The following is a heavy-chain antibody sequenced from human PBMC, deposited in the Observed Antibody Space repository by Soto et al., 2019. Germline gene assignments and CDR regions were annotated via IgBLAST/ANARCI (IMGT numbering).Heavy chain of an antibody. V-gene: IGHV3-23*01. CDR1: GFTFSSYA. Sequence: EVQLLESGGGLVQPGGSLRLSCAASGFTFSSYAMSWVRQAPGKGLEWVSAISGSGGSTYYADSVKGRFTISRDNSKNTLYLQINSLRAEDTAVYYCAKGEDYYDSSGYSLGTGFDYWGQGTLVTVSS. D-gene: IGHD3-22*01. CDR2: ISGSGGST. CDR3: AKGEDYYDSSGYSLGTGFDY. J-gene: IGHJ4*02.